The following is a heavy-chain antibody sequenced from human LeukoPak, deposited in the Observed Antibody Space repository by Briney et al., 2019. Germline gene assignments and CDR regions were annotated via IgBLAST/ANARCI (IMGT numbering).Heavy chain of an antibody. Sequence: PGGSLRLSCVASGFTFKTYHMNWVRQAPGKGLEWLSGITSGGSVIYYADSVKGRFTISRDDAMNPVFLQMSGLTVDDTAVYYCARKRLADLGDDTSFGGTPFDSWGQGTLVIVSS. V-gene: IGHV3-48*03. D-gene: IGHD3-16*01. CDR3: ARKRLADLGDDTSFGGTPFDS. CDR2: ITSGGSVI. J-gene: IGHJ4*02. CDR1: GFTFKTYH.